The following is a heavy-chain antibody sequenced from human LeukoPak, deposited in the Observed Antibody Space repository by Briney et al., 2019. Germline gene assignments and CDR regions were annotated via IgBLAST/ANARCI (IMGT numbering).Heavy chain of an antibody. CDR1: AGSISSYS. J-gene: IGHJ6*03. CDR2: IYSSGST. V-gene: IGHV4-4*07. CDR3: ARGQTDSYYSYMDV. Sequence: PSETLSLTCPVSAGSISSYSWSWIRQPAGKGLEWIGRIYSSGSTNYNPSLKSRVTMSIDTSKNQFSLNLRSVTAADTAVYYCARGQTDSYYSYMDVWGKGTTVTVSS. D-gene: IGHD1-14*01.